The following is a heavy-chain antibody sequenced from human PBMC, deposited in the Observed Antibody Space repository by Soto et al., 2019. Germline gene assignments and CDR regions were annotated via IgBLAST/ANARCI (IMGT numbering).Heavy chain of an antibody. V-gene: IGHV4-34*01. CDR1: GGSFRGYY. D-gene: IGHD6-13*01. J-gene: IGHJ3*02. CDR3: ARERVYSSIWYVIRTRFNAFAI. Sequence: ENLSDTYAVYGGSFRGYYWRWIRQPPGKELEWIGEINHSGSTNYNPSLKSRVTISVDTSKNQFSLKLSSVTAADTAVYYCARERVYSSIWYVIRTRFNAFAIWGQVPMVIGS. CDR2: INHSGST.